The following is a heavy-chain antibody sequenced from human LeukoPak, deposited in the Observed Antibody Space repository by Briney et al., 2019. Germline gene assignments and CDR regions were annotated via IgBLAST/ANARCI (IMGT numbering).Heavy chain of an antibody. CDR3: ARTQSLSGSYRHYFGY. J-gene: IGHJ4*02. V-gene: IGHV4-61*08. CDR1: GASVGSAGYY. CDR2: IYYIRNT. D-gene: IGHD1-26*01. Sequence: KTSETLSLTCTVSGASVGSAGYYWSWIRQPPGGGLEWIGYIYYIRNTNYNPSLKSRVTMSLDPSENQFSLKLNSVTAADTAVYYCARTQSLSGSYRHYFGYWGQGTLVTVSS.